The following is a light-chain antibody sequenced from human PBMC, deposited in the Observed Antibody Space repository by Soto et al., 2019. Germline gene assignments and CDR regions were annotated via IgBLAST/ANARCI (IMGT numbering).Light chain of an antibody. Sequence: QSVLTQPPSVSGAPGQRVTISCTGSSSNIGARFDVHWYQQLPGTAPKLLIYDNNDRPSGVPDRFSGSKSGTSASLAITGLQAEDEADYYCSSFTNSDTWVFGGGTKLTVL. CDR2: DNN. V-gene: IGLV1-40*01. CDR1: SSNIGARFD. CDR3: SSFTNSDTWV. J-gene: IGLJ3*02.